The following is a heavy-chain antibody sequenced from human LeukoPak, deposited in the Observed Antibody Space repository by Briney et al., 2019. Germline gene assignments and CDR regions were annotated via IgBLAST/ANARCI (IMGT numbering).Heavy chain of an antibody. CDR1: GGSISNYY. V-gene: IGHV4-59*08. CDR2: IQYSGST. Sequence: SETLSLTCTVSGGSISNYYWSWIRQPPGKGLEWIGYIQYSGSTNNNPFLKSRVALSVDTSKNQFSLDLSSVTAADTAVYYCARRVSNWQNYFDFWGQGTLVTVSS. CDR3: ARRVSNWQNYFDF. D-gene: IGHD6-13*01. J-gene: IGHJ4*02.